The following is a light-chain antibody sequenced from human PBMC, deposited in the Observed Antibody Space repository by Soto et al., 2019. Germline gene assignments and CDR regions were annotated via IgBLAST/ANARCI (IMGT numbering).Light chain of an antibody. J-gene: IGLJ2*01. CDR2: EVS. CDR3: CSYAGSSGGVV. V-gene: IGLV2-23*02. CDR1: SSDVGSYNL. Sequence: QSALTQPASVSWSPGQSITISCTGTSSDVGSYNLVSWYQQHPGKAPKLMIYEVSKRPSGVSNRFSGSKSGNTASLTISGLQAEDEADYYCCSYAGSSGGVVFGGGTKLTVL.